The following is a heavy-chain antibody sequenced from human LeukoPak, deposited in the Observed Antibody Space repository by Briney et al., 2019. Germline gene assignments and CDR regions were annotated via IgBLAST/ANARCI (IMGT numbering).Heavy chain of an antibody. D-gene: IGHD6-19*01. CDR3: ARDSDSSDWWKNDAFDI. CDR1: GYTFTSYG. V-gene: IGHV1-18*01. Sequence: ASVKVSCKASGYTFTSYGISWVRQAPGQGLEWMGWISAYNGNTNYAQKLQGRVTMTTDTSTSTAYMELRSLRSDDTAVYYCARDSDSSDWWKNDAFDIWGQGTMVTVSS. J-gene: IGHJ3*02. CDR2: ISAYNGNT.